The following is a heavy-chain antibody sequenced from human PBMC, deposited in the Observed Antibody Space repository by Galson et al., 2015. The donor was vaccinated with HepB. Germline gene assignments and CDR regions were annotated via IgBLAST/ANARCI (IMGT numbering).Heavy chain of an antibody. J-gene: IGHJ4*02. CDR2: ISAYNGNT. V-gene: IGHV1-18*01. CDR1: GYTFTSYG. Sequence: SVKVSCKASGYTFTSYGISWVRQAPGQGLEWMGWISAYNGNTNYAQKLQGRVTMTTDTSTSTAYMELRGLRSDDTAVYYCVRDYGDYSNFDYWGQGTLVTVSS. D-gene: IGHD4-17*01. CDR3: VRDYGDYSNFDY.